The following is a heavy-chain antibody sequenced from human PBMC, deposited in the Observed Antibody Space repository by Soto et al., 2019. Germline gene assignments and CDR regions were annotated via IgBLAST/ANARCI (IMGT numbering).Heavy chain of an antibody. V-gene: IGHV3-7*03. CDR2: IRQDGGAQ. CDR1: GFTFTTYW. D-gene: IGHD3-10*01. Sequence: GGSLRLSCVASGFTFTTYWMSWVRQAPGKGLQWVANIRQDGGAQYYVDSVKGRFTISRDNAKNSVYLQMDSLRVEDTAVYYCVRGGHGSGSYLGSSWGQGIMVTVSS. J-gene: IGHJ5*02. CDR3: VRGGHGSGSYLGSS.